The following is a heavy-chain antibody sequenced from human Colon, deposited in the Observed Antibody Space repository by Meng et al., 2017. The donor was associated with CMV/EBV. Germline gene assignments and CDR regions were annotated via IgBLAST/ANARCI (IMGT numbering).Heavy chain of an antibody. Sequence: FSLSTRGVGVGWIRQPPGKPLEWLALISWDDAKRYSPSLKTRLTIAKDTSKNQVVLTMTNMDPVDTATYYCALGTYAIMGAPEMDDYWGQGTPVTVSS. J-gene: IGHJ4*02. V-gene: IGHV2-5*02. CDR3: ALGTYAIMGAPEMDDY. CDR1: FSLSTRGVG. D-gene: IGHD1-26*01. CDR2: ISWDDAK.